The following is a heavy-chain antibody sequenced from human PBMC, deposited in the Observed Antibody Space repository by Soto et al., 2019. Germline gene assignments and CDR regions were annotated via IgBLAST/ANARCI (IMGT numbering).Heavy chain of an antibody. CDR3: ARGRQQWLVLIGWFDP. V-gene: IGHV1-8*01. CDR2: MNPNSGNT. J-gene: IGHJ5*02. D-gene: IGHD6-19*01. Sequence: QVQLVQSGAEVKKPGASVKVSCKASGYTFTSYDINWVRQATGQGLEWMGWMNPNSGNTGYAQKFQGRVTMTRNTSISTADMELSSLRSEDTAVYYCARGRQQWLVLIGWFDPWGQGTLVTVSS. CDR1: GYTFTSYD.